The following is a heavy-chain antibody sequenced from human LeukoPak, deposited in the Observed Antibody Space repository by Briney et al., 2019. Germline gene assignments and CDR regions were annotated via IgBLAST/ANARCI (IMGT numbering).Heavy chain of an antibody. D-gene: IGHD6-19*01. Sequence: ASVKVSCKASGYAFNRYGITWVRQAPGQGLEWMGWINAYNGDTNYAQNFKGRVTMTTDTSTSTAYMELRSLRSDDTAVYYCARDPSNTSGWYIYFDYWGQGALVTVSS. V-gene: IGHV1-18*01. CDR2: INAYNGDT. J-gene: IGHJ4*02. CDR3: ARDPSNTSGWYIYFDY. CDR1: GYAFNRYG.